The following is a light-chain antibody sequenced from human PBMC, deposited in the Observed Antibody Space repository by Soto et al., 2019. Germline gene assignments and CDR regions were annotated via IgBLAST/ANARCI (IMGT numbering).Light chain of an antibody. CDR1: RSVSSS. CDR2: DAS. CDR3: QQRSNWPVT. V-gene: IGKV3-11*01. J-gene: IGKJ1*01. Sequence: EIVLTQSPATLYLSPGERATLSCRASRSVSSSLAWYQQKPGQAPRLLIYDASNRDTGIPTGFSGSGFGTDFTLTLSSLKPEDFAVYYCQQRSNWPVTFGQGTRVEIK.